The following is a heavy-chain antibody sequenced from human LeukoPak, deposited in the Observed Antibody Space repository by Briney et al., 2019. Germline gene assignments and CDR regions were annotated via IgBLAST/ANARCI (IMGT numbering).Heavy chain of an antibody. CDR2: ISYDGSDK. D-gene: IGHD3-10*01. J-gene: IGHJ4*02. CDR1: GFTFSSYG. CDR3: AKAVTFGSGSYRPSDY. Sequence: GGSLRLSCAASGFTFSSYGMHWVRQTPGRGLEWVAVISYDGSDKNYADSVKGRFTISRDNSKNTLYLQMNSLRAEDTAVYYCAKAVTFGSGSYRPSDYWGQGTLVTVSS. V-gene: IGHV3-30*18.